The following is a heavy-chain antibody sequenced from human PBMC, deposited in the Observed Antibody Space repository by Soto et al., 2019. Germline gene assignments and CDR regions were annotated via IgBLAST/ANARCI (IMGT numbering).Heavy chain of an antibody. V-gene: IGHV3-21*04. CDR3: LAPRNYGMDV. Sequence: GGSLRLSCAASGFTFSSFAMSWVRLAPGKGLEWVSAISSSGSTIYYADSVKGRFTISRDNAKNSLYLQMNSLRAEDTAVYYCLAPRNYGMDVWGQGTTVTVSS. CDR1: GFTFSSFA. D-gene: IGHD5-12*01. J-gene: IGHJ6*02. CDR2: ISSSGSTI.